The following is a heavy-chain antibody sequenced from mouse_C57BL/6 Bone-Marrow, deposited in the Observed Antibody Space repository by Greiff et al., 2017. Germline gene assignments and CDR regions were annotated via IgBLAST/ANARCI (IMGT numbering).Heavy chain of an antibody. CDR2: IYPGSGST. D-gene: IGHD1-1*01. J-gene: IGHJ2*01. Sequence: QVQLQQPGAELVKPGASVKMSCKASGYTFTSYWITWVKPRPGKGLEWIGDIYPGSGSTNYNEKFKSKATLTVDTSSSTAYMQLSSLTSEDSAVYYCARRTTVVAHFDFWGQGTTLTVSS. CDR1: GYTFTSYW. V-gene: IGHV1-55*01. CDR3: ARRTTVVAHFDF.